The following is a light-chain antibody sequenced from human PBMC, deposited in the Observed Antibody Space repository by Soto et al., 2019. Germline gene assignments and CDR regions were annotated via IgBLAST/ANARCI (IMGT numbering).Light chain of an antibody. V-gene: IGLV1-40*01. CDR3: QSYDSSLSAVV. CDR1: SSKIGAGYD. Sequence: QSVLTQPPSVSGAPGQRVTISCTGSSSKIGAGYDVHWYQQLPGTAPKLLIYGNSNRPSGVPDRFSGSKSGTSACLAITGLQAEDEADYYCQSYDSSLSAVVFGGGTKLTVL. J-gene: IGLJ2*01. CDR2: GNS.